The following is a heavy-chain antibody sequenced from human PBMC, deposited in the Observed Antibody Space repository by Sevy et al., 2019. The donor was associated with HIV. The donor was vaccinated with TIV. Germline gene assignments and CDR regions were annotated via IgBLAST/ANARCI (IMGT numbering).Heavy chain of an antibody. Sequence: GGSLRLSCAASGFAFSNYFAMHWVRQAPGKGLEWVALISYDGSDKYYADSVKGRFTISRDNFKNTLYLPMNSLTTEDTDVYYCARPRANYVDHYFFYAMDVWGQGTTVTVSS. D-gene: IGHD4-17*01. V-gene: IGHV3-30-3*01. CDR3: ARPRANYVDHYFFYAMDV. CDR1: GFAFSNYFA. CDR2: ISYDGSDK. J-gene: IGHJ6*02.